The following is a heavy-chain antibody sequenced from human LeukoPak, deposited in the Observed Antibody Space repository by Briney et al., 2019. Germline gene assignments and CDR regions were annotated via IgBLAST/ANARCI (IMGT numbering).Heavy chain of an antibody. CDR1: GYTFTGYY. J-gene: IGHJ4*02. V-gene: IGHV1-2*02. CDR2: ISPNTGAT. D-gene: IGHD6-19*01. CDR3: ARDRVGSGWPRPFYFEF. Sequence: ASVRVSCKPSGYTFTGYYIHWVRQAPGQRLEWLGWISPNTGATMFAHKFQDRVSMTRDTSIDTAYLELTSLTADETALYYCARDRVGSGWPRPFYFEFWGQGTLVTVSS.